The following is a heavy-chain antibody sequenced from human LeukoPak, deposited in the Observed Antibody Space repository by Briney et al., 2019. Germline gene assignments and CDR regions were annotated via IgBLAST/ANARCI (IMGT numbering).Heavy chain of an antibody. CDR3: AKGARDFWSGLAFVNLLDV. D-gene: IGHD3-3*01. CDR2: ISGSGGST. V-gene: IGHV3-23*01. J-gene: IGHJ6*04. Sequence: PGGSLRLSCAASGFTFSSYAMSWVRQAPGKGLEWVSAISGSGGSTYYADSVKGRFTISRDNSKNTLYLQMNSLRAEDTAVYYCAKGARDFWSGLAFVNLLDVWGKGTTVTVSS. CDR1: GFTFSSYA.